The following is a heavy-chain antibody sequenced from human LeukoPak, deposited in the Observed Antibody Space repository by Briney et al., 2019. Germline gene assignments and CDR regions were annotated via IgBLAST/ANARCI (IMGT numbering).Heavy chain of an antibody. CDR1: GFTFSSYW. CDR3: ARDREVLLWFGELLDSLDI. CDR2: INSDGSST. J-gene: IGHJ3*02. D-gene: IGHD3-10*01. V-gene: IGHV3-74*01. Sequence: GGSLRLSCAASGFTFSSYWMHWVRQAPGKGLVWVSRINSDGSSTSYADSVKGRFTISRDNAKNTLYLQMNSLRAEDTAVCYCARDREVLLWFGELLDSLDIWGQGTMVTVSS.